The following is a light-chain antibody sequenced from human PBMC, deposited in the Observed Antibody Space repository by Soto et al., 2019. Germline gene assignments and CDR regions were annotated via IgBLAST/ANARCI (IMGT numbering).Light chain of an antibody. CDR1: QSISSR. CDR2: KAS. Sequence: DIQMTQSPSTLSASVGDRVTITCRAGQSISSRLAWYQQKPGKAPKLLIYKASSLESGVPSRFSGSGSGTEFTLTISSLQPDDFATYYCQQYNSYPWTFGQGTKVEIK. CDR3: QQYNSYPWT. J-gene: IGKJ1*01. V-gene: IGKV1-5*03.